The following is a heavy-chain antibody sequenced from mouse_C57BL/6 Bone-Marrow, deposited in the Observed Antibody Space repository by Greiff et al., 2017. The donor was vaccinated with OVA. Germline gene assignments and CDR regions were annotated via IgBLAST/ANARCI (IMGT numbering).Heavy chain of an antibody. D-gene: IGHD2-3*01. CDR3: TRDGYYAMDY. V-gene: IGHV5-9-1*02. J-gene: IGHJ4*01. CDR1: GFTFSSYA. CDR2: ISSGGDYT. Sequence: EVMLVESGAGLVKPGGSLKLSCAASGFTFSSYAMSWVRQTPEKRLEWVAYISSGGDYTYYADTVKGRFTISRDNARNTLYLQMSSLKSEDTAMYYCTRDGYYAMDYWGQGTSVTVSS.